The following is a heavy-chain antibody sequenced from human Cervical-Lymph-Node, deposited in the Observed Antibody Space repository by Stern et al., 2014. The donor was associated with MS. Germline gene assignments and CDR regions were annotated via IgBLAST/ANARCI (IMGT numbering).Heavy chain of an antibody. D-gene: IGHD7-27*01. V-gene: IGHV1-2*02. Sequence: QVQLVQSGAEEKKPGASVKVSCKTSGYTFTDNHRHWVRQAPGQGLEWVGRIDPKNGDTKYAQKFLGRITMTTDTSINTAYMELTRLTSDDTAIYYCARENWVFIYWGQGTLVTVSS. J-gene: IGHJ4*02. CDR3: ARENWVFIY. CDR1: GYTFTDNH. CDR2: IDPKNGDT.